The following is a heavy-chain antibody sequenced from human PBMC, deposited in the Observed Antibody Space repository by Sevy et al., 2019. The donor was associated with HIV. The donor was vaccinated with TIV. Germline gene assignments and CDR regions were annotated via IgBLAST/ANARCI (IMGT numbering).Heavy chain of an antibody. J-gene: IGHJ4*02. Sequence: GGSLRLSCAASGFTFSSYWMSWVRQAPGKGLEWVANIKQDGSEKYYVDSVKGRFTISRDNAKNSLYLQMNSLRAEDTAVYYWARSDIVVVPAAMLDYFDYWGQGTLVTVSS. CDR1: GFTFSSYW. CDR2: IKQDGSEK. V-gene: IGHV3-7*03. CDR3: ARSDIVVVPAAMLDYFDY. D-gene: IGHD2-2*01.